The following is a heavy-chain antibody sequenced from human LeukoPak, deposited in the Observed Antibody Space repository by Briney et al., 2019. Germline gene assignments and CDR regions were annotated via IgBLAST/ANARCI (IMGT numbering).Heavy chain of an antibody. CDR1: GFTFSSYA. CDR2: IFGSGGST. D-gene: IGHD6-19*01. J-gene: IGHJ4*02. Sequence: GGSLRLSCAASGFTFSSYAMYWVRQAPGKGLEWVSGIFGSGGSTHYADSVKGRFTVSRDNSKNTVYLQLNSLRAEDTAVYYCAKTTTGYSSGRFPGWPVDYWGQGTLVTVSS. CDR3: AKTTTGYSSGRFPGWPVDY. V-gene: IGHV3-23*01.